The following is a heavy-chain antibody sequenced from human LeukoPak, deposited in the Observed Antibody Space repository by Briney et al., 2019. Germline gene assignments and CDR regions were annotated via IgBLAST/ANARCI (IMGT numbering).Heavy chain of an antibody. V-gene: IGHV3-23*01. J-gene: IGHJ6*02. D-gene: IGHD3-3*01. CDR2: ISGSGGST. Sequence: PGGSLRLSCAASGFTFSSYAMSWVRQAPGKGLEWVSAISGSGGSTYYADSVKGRFTISRDNSKNTLYLQMNSLRAEDTAVYYCAKARYDFWSGYYRRGMGYYYYGMDVWGQGTTVTVSS. CDR1: GFTFSSYA. CDR3: AKARYDFWSGYYRRGMGYYYYGMDV.